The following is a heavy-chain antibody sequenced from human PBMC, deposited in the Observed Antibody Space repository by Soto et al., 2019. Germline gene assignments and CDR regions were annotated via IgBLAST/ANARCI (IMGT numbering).Heavy chain of an antibody. V-gene: IGHV1-18*01. D-gene: IGHD2-21*02. CDR1: GYTFTSYG. Sequence: ASVKVSCKASGYTFTSYGISWVRQAPGQGLEWMGWISAYNGNTNYAQKLQGRVTMTTGTSTSTAYMELRSLRSDDTAVYYCARDLVRHIVVVTAVGYYYYYGMDVWGQGTTVTVSS. CDR2: ISAYNGNT. J-gene: IGHJ6*02. CDR3: ARDLVRHIVVVTAVGYYYYYGMDV.